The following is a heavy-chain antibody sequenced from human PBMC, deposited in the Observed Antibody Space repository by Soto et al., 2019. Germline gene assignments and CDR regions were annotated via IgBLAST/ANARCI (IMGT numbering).Heavy chain of an antibody. V-gene: IGHV3-11*04. J-gene: IGHJ5*02. CDR3: SRARSDELASNWFAP. CDR1: GLTFSDSY. D-gene: IGHD1-1*01. Sequence: PGGSLTLSSAASGLTFSDSYMCWNHQAPGNGLEWVSYISSSDSIIYYSDSVKGRFIISRDNARSSLYLQMNSLRAEETAIYFCSRARSDELASNWFAPWGQGTLVTVSS. CDR2: ISSSDSII.